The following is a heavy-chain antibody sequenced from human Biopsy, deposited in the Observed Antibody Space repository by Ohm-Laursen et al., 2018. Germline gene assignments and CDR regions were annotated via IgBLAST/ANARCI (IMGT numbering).Heavy chain of an antibody. CDR1: GYTFTNYY. CDR2: INPSGSDA. D-gene: IGHD3-10*01. CDR3: AADSGSGSHFRFDY. Sequence: ASVKVSCKASGYTFTNYYMHWVRQAPGQGLEWMGIINPSGSDATYAQKFQGRVTMTRDTSTSTAYMNLSSLRSEDTAVYYCAADSGSGSHFRFDYWGQGALVSVSS. V-gene: IGHV1-46*01. J-gene: IGHJ4*02.